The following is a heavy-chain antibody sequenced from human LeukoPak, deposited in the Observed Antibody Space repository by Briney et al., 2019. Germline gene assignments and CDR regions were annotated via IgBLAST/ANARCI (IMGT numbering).Heavy chain of an antibody. CDR1: GFIFSSYG. Sequence: PGRSLRLSCAASGFIFSSYGMHWVRQAPGKGLEWVAVIWHDGSNKYYADSVKGRFTISRDNSKNTLYLQMNSLRAEDTAVYYCAKVGTNLARYYYYYMDVWGKGTTVTVSS. J-gene: IGHJ6*03. CDR3: AKVGTNLARYYYYYMDV. D-gene: IGHD1-14*01. CDR2: IWHDGSNK. V-gene: IGHV3-33*06.